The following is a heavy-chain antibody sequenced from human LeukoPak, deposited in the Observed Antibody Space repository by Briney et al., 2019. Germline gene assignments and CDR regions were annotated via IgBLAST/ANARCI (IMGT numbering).Heavy chain of an antibody. Sequence: PGGSLRLSCVASGFTVDTYWMSWVRQAPGKGLDWVAHIKEDGTRKYYVDSVKGRFTISRDNAKNSLYLQMNSLRAEDTAIYYCARKGSRRPSPEGVWGQGTLVTVSS. J-gene: IGHJ4*02. CDR3: ARKGSRRPSPEGV. CDR2: IKEDGTRK. V-gene: IGHV3-7*03. D-gene: IGHD1-14*01. CDR1: GFTVDTYW.